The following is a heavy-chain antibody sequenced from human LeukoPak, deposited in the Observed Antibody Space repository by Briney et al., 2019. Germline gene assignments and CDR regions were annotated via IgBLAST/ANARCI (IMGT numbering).Heavy chain of an antibody. CDR1: GGSISGYY. V-gene: IGHV4-59*01. J-gene: IGHJ6*02. D-gene: IGHD5-18*01. CDR2: IYYSGTV. Sequence: PSETLSLTCTVSGGSISGYYWSWIRQPPGKGLEWIGNIYYSGTVNYSPSLKSRVTISVATSNNQFSLNLLFVTAADSAVYCCARGWDTGYGYYGMDVWGQGTTVTVSS. CDR3: ARGWDTGYGYYGMDV.